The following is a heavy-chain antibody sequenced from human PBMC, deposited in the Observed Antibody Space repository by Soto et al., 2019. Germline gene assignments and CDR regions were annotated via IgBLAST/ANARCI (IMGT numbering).Heavy chain of an antibody. D-gene: IGHD4-17*01. CDR3: ASSSGGDYVLGYYYYYYMDV. V-gene: IGHV4-39*01. Sequence: QLQLQESGPGLVKPSETLSLTCTVSGGSISSSSYYWGWIRQPPGKGLEWIGSIYYSGSTYYNPSLKSRVTISVDTSKNQFPLKLSSVTAADTAVYYCASSSGGDYVLGYYYYYYMDVWGKGTTVTVSS. CDR2: IYYSGST. CDR1: GGSISSSSYY. J-gene: IGHJ6*03.